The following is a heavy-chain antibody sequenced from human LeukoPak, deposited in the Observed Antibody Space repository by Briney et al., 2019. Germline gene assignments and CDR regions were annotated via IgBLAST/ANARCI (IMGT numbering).Heavy chain of an antibody. J-gene: IGHJ4*02. Sequence: PSETLSLTCTVSGGSISSSSYYWGWIRQPPGKGLEWIGSIYYSGSTYYNPSLKSRVTISVDTSKNQFSLKLSSVTAADTAVYYCARHRAYYDILTGYTPYYFDYWGQGTLVTVSS. CDR3: ARHRAYYDILTGYTPYYFDY. CDR1: GGSISSSSYY. CDR2: IYYSGST. D-gene: IGHD3-9*01. V-gene: IGHV4-39*01.